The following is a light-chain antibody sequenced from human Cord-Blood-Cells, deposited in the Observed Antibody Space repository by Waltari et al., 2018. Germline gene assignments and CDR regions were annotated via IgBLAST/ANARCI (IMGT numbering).Light chain of an antibody. Sequence: IVLTQSPATLPLSPGERATFPCRASQSVSSYLAWYQQKPGQAPRLLIYDASNRATGIPARFSGSGSGTDFTLTISSLEPEDFAVYYCQQRSNWPPGYTFGQGTKLEIK. J-gene: IGKJ2*01. CDR2: DAS. CDR3: QQRSNWPPGYT. CDR1: QSVSSY. V-gene: IGKV3-11*01.